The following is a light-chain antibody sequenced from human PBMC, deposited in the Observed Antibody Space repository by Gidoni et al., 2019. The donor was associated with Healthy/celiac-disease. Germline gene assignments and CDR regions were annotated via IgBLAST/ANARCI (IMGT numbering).Light chain of an antibody. Sequence: QSALTQPASVSGSPGQSLPISCTGTSSDVGSYNLVSWYQQHPGKAPKLMIYEGSTRPSGVSNRFSGSKSGNTASLTISGLQAEDEADYYCCSYAGSSTWVFGTGTKVTVL. CDR2: EGS. CDR1: SSDVGSYNL. V-gene: IGLV2-23*01. J-gene: IGLJ1*01. CDR3: CSYAGSSTWV.